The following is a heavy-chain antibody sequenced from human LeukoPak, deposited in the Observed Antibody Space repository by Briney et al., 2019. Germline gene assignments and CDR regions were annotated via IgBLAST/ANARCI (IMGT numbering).Heavy chain of an antibody. V-gene: IGHV3-53*01. J-gene: IGHJ6*02. CDR3: ARGHDSGYYYYGMDV. Sequence: GGSLRLSCAASGFTFSSYAMSWVRQAPGKGLEWVSVIYSDGSTYYAESVKGRFTISRDNSKNTLYLQMNSLGAEDTAVYYCARGHDSGYYYYGMDVWGQGTTVTVSS. D-gene: IGHD1-1*01. CDR2: IYSDGST. CDR1: GFTFSSYA.